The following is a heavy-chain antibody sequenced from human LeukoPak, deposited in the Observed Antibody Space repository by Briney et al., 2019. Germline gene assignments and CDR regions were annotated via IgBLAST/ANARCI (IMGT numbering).Heavy chain of an antibody. CDR3: VPTAQG. D-gene: IGHD4-17*01. V-gene: IGHV3-64D*06. CDR1: GFTFSNYA. J-gene: IGHJ4*02. CDR2: ISTNGGST. Sequence: PGGSLRPSCSASGFTFSNYAMHWVRQAPGKGLEYVSAISTNGGSTYYADSVKGRFTISRDNSKNTLYLQMSSLSTEDTAVYYCVPTAQGWGQGILVTVSS.